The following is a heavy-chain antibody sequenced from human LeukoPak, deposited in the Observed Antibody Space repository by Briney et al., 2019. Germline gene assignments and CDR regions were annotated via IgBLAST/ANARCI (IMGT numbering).Heavy chain of an antibody. CDR3: TRITMVRGVTHYYFDY. V-gene: IGHV3-49*03. CDR1: GFTFGDYA. D-gene: IGHD3-10*01. J-gene: IGHJ4*02. CDR2: IRSKAYGGTT. Sequence: GGSLRLSCTASGFTFGDYAMSWFRQAPGKGLEWVGFIRSKAYGGTTEYAASVKGRFTISRDDSKSIAYLQMNSLKTEDTAVYYCTRITMVRGVTHYYFDYWGQGTLVTVSS.